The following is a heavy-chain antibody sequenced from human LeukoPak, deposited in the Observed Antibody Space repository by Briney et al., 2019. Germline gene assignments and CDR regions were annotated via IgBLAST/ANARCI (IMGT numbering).Heavy chain of an antibody. J-gene: IGHJ6*02. D-gene: IGHD2-2*01. CDR1: GGSISSGDYY. CDR2: IYYSGST. CDR3: ARDYQYSGMDV. Sequence: SQTLSLTCTVSGGSISSGDYYWSWIRQPPGKGLEWIGYIYYSGSTYYNPSLKSRVTISVDKSKNHFSLNLSSVTAADTAVYYCARDYQYSGMDVWDQGTTVTVSS. V-gene: IGHV4-30-4*01.